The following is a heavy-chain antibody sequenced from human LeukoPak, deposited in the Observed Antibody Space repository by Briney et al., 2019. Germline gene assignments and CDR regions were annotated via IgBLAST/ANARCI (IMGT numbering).Heavy chain of an antibody. CDR3: ARADGTGGMDV. CDR1: GFTFSSYS. Sequence: GGSLRLSCAASGFTFSSYSMTWVRQAPGKGLEWVSSISSSSSYIYYADSVKGRFTISRDNAKNSLYLQMNSLRAEDTAVYYCARADGTGGMDVWGQGTTVTVSS. D-gene: IGHD1-14*01. J-gene: IGHJ6*02. V-gene: IGHV3-21*01. CDR2: ISSSSSYI.